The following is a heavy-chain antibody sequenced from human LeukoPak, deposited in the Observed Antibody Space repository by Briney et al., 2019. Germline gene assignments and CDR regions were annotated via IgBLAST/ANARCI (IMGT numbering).Heavy chain of an antibody. D-gene: IGHD6-13*01. J-gene: IGHJ4*02. CDR3: AKGSLGSWYYFDY. V-gene: IGHV3-23*01. CDR2: FSRSGPDT. Sequence: GGSLRLSCAASGFTYGSSAMSWVRQAPGKGPEWVSTFSRSGPDTYYADSVKGRFTIFRDNSKNTLYLQMNSLRAEDTAVYYCAKGSLGSWYYFDYWGQGTLVTVSS. CDR1: GFTYGSSA.